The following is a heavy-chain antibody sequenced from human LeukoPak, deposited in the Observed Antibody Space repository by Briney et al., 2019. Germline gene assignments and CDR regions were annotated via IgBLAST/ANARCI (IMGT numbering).Heavy chain of an antibody. CDR1: GGTSSSYA. Sequence: RGSSVKVSCKASGGTSSSYAISWVRQAPGQGLEWMGGIIPIFGTANYAQKFQGRVTITADESTSTAYMELSSLRSEDTAVYYCARRRYCSSTSCSVYGGYYFDYWGQGTLVTVSS. J-gene: IGHJ4*02. CDR2: IIPIFGTA. V-gene: IGHV1-69*01. D-gene: IGHD2-2*01. CDR3: ARRRYCSSTSCSVYGGYYFDY.